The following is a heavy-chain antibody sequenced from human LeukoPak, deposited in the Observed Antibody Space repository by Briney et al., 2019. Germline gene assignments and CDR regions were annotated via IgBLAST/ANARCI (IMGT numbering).Heavy chain of an antibody. J-gene: IGHJ4*02. Sequence: ASVKVSCKASGYTFTSYDINWVRQATGQGLEWMGWINAGNGDTKYSQNFQDRVTITRDTSANTAYMELSSLTSEDTALYYCARDDCGDTCYPGGYWGQGTLVTVSS. V-gene: IGHV1-3*01. CDR3: ARDDCGDTCYPGGY. CDR1: GYTFTSYD. D-gene: IGHD2-21*01. CDR2: INAGNGDT.